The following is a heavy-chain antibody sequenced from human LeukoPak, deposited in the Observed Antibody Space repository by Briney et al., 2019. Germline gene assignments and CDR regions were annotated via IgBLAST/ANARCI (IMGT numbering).Heavy chain of an antibody. D-gene: IGHD2-21*02. CDR3: ARGSYCGGDCYPYYYYGMDV. V-gene: IGHV3-30-3*01. Sequence: GGSLRLSCAASGFTFSSYAMHWVRQAPGKGLEWVAVISYDGSNKYYADSVKGRFTISRDISKNTLYLQMNSLRAEDTAVYYCARGSYCGGDCYPYYYYGMDVWGQGTTVTVSS. CDR1: GFTFSSYA. CDR2: ISYDGSNK. J-gene: IGHJ6*02.